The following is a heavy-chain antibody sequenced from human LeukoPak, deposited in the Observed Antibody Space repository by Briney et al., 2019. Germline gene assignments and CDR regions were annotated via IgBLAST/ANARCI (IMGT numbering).Heavy chain of an antibody. CDR3: ARGLSYYDIVTGDSYPYYYMDV. J-gene: IGHJ6*03. V-gene: IGHV3-53*01. CDR1: GFTVSSNY. D-gene: IGHD3-9*01. Sequence: GGSLRLSCAASGFTVSSNYVSWVRQAPGKGLEWVSVTHSGGNTYYADSVKGRFTISRDNSKNTLYLQMNSLRAEDTAVYYCARGLSYYDIVTGDSYPYYYMDVWGKGTTVIVSS. CDR2: THSGGNT.